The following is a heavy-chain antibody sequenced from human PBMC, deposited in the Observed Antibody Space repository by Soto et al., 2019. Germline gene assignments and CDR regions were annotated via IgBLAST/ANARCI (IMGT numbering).Heavy chain of an antibody. CDR1: GFTVSNNY. V-gene: IGHV3-53*01. CDR3: AKVNVVVVAATFEYEYYFDY. D-gene: IGHD2-15*01. Sequence: VGSLRLSCVASGFTVSNNYMSWVRQAPGRGLEWVSAISNTGSTYYAGSVKGRSTISRDSSTNTLYLEVNSLRADDTAVYYCAKVNVVVVAATFEYEYYFDYWGQGTLVTVSS. CDR2: ISNTGST. J-gene: IGHJ4*02.